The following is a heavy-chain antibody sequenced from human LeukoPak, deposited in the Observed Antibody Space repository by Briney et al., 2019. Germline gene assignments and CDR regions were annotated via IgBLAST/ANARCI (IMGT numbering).Heavy chain of an antibody. D-gene: IGHD3-3*01. V-gene: IGHV3-7*01. CDR3: ASFPPEWSMGLYYYYYMDV. CDR1: GFTFSSYW. J-gene: IGHJ6*03. Sequence: GGSPRLSCAASGFTFSSYWMSWVRQAPGKGLEWVANIKQDGSEKYYVDSVKGRFTISRDNAKNSLYLQMNSLRAEDTAVCYFASFPPEWSMGLYYYYYMDVWGKGTTVTVSS. CDR2: IKQDGSEK.